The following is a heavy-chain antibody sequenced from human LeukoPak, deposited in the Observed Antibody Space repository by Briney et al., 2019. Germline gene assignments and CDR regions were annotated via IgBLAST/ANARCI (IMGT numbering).Heavy chain of an antibody. CDR3: ARESWFDP. J-gene: IGHJ5*02. V-gene: IGHV3-48*01. CDR1: GFTLSTYS. Sequence: GGSLRLSCAASGFTLSTYSMNWVRQAPGKGLEWVSFISSSSSTIYYADSVKGRFTISRDNAENSLYLQMNSLRAEDTAVYYCARESWFDPWGQGTLVTVSS. CDR2: ISSSSSTI.